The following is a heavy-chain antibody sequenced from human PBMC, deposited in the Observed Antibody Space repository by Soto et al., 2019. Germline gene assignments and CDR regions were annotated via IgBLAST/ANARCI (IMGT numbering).Heavy chain of an antibody. CDR2: INPNSGGT. Sequence: GASVKVSCKASGYTFTGYYMHWVRQAPGQGLEWMGWINPNSGGTNYAQKFQGRVTMTRDTSISTAYMELSRLRSDDTAVYYCARVYYDILTGYPHFDYWGQGTLVTVSS. CDR3: ARVYYDILTGYPHFDY. D-gene: IGHD3-9*01. J-gene: IGHJ4*02. CDR1: GYTFTGYY. V-gene: IGHV1-2*02.